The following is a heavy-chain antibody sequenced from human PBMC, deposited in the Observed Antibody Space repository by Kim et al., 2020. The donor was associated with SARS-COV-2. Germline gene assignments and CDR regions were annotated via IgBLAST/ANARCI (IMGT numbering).Heavy chain of an antibody. CDR1: GYTFTSYA. Sequence: ASVKVSCKASGYTFTSYAMHWVRQAPGQRLEWMGWINAGNGNTKYSQKFQGRVTITRDTSASTAYMELSSLRSEDTAVYYCARNYYGSGSYYWPNWFDPWGQGTLVTVSS. CDR2: INAGNGNT. D-gene: IGHD3-10*01. V-gene: IGHV1-3*01. J-gene: IGHJ5*02. CDR3: ARNYYGSGSYYWPNWFDP.